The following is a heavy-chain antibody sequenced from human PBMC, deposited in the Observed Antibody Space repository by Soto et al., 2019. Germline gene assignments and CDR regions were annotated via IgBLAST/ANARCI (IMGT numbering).Heavy chain of an antibody. D-gene: IGHD6-19*01. Sequence: EVQLVESGGGLVQPGGSLRLSCAASGFTFRSHWMSWVRQAPGRGLEWVANMNQDGSQKNYVDSVKGRFTISRDNAKNSLFLQMNSLRAEDTGVYYCATEGWLAYWGQGVRVTVSS. CDR2: MNQDGSQK. V-gene: IGHV3-7*05. CDR3: ATEGWLAY. CDR1: GFTFRSHW. J-gene: IGHJ4*02.